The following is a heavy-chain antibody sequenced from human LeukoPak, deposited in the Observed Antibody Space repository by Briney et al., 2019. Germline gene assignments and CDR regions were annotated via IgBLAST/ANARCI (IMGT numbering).Heavy chain of an antibody. J-gene: IGHJ4*02. CDR3: AKPQWLVNYFDY. CDR2: ISGRGGST. Sequence: PGGSLRLSCAASGFTFSSYAMSWVRQAPGKGLEWVSAISGRGGSTYYADSVKGRFTISRDNSKNTLYLQMNSLRAEDTAVYYCAKPQWLVNYFDYWGQGTLVTVSS. D-gene: IGHD6-19*01. CDR1: GFTFSSYA. V-gene: IGHV3-23*01.